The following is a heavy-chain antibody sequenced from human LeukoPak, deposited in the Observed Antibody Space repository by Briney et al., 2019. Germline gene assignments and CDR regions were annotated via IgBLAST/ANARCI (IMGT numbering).Heavy chain of an antibody. CDR2: FDPEDGEI. D-gene: IGHD3-22*01. CDR1: GYTLTELS. J-gene: IGHJ4*02. Sequence: ASVKVSCKVSGYTLTELSTHWVRQAPGKGLEWMGGFDPEDGEIVYAQNFQGRVTMTEDTSTDTAYMELSSLRSEDTAIYYCATANRLTRDSSGYYPDSWGQGTLVTVSS. V-gene: IGHV1-24*01. CDR3: ATANRLTRDSSGYYPDS.